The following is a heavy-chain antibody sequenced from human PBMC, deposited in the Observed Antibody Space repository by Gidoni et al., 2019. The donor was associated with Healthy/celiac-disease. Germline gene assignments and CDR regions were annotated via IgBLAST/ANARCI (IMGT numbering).Heavy chain of an antibody. Sequence: EVQLLESGGGLVQPGGSLRLPCAASGFPFSSYAMGWVRQAPGKGLEWVSAISGSGGSTYYADSVKGRFTISRDNSKNTLYLQMNSLRAEDTAVYYCAKIRIAAARRGSNHHHNLDFDYWGQGTLVTVSS. CDR3: AKIRIAAARRGSNHHHNLDFDY. CDR1: GFPFSSYA. D-gene: IGHD6-13*01. V-gene: IGHV3-23*01. CDR2: ISGSGGST. J-gene: IGHJ4*02.